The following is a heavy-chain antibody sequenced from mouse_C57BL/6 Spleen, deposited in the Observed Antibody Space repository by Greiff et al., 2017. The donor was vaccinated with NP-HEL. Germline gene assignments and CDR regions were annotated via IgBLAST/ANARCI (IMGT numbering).Heavy chain of an antibody. CDR2: IYPGSGST. CDR3: ARNEGLRRDYYAMDY. V-gene: IGHV1-55*01. D-gene: IGHD2-4*01. CDR1: GYTFTSYW. Sequence: QVQLQQPGAELVKPGASVKMSCKASGYTFTSYWITWVKQRPGQGLEWIGDIYPGSGSTNYNEKFKSKATLTVDTSSSTAYMQLSSLTSEDSAVYYCARNEGLRRDYYAMDYWGQGTSVTVSS. J-gene: IGHJ4*01.